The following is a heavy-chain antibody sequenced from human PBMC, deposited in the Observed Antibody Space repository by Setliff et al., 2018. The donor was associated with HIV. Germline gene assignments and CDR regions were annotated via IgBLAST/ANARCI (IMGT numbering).Heavy chain of an antibody. D-gene: IGHD6-13*01. V-gene: IGHV4-59*08. J-gene: IGHJ2*01. CDR2: IYYSGST. CDR1: GGSISSYY. Sequence: SETLSLTCTVSGGSISSYYWSWIRQPPGKGLEWIGYIYYSGSTNHNPSLKSRVTISVDTSKNQFSLKLSSVTAADTAVYYCARLCIAAAGTRSIPWYFDLWGRGTLVTVSS. CDR3: ARLCIAAAGTRSIPWYFDL.